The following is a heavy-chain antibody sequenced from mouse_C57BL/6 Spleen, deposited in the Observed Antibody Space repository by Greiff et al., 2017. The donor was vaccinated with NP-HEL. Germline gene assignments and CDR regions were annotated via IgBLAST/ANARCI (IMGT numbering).Heavy chain of an antibody. Sequence: EVMLVESEGGLVQPGSSMKLSCTASGFTFSDYYMAWVRQVPEKGLEWVANINYDGSSTYYLDSLKSRFIISRDNAKNILYLQMSSLKSEDTATYYCARGGNGYYVFDYWGQGTTLTVSS. V-gene: IGHV5-16*01. CDR1: GFTFSDYY. CDR3: ARGGNGYYVFDY. CDR2: INYDGSST. D-gene: IGHD2-3*01. J-gene: IGHJ2*01.